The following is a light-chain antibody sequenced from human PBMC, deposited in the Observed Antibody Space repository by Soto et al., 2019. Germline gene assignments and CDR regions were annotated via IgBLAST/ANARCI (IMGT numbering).Light chain of an antibody. CDR1: SSDVGSYNL. CDR2: EGS. J-gene: IGLJ2*01. CDR3: CSYAGSRSFVV. V-gene: IGLV2-23*03. Sequence: QSALTQPASVSGSPGQSITISCTGTSSDVGSYNLVSWYQQHPGKAPKLIIYEGSKRPSGVSNRFSGSKSDNTASLTISGLQAEDEADYYCCSYAGSRSFVVFGGGTKLTVL.